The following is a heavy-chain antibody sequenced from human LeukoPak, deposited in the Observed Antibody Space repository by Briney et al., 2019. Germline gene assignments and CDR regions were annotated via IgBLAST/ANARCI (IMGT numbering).Heavy chain of an antibody. CDR3: ARDRSVGAYYYYGMDV. J-gene: IGHJ6*02. D-gene: IGHD1-26*01. CDR2: IGTAGDT. CDR1: GFTFSSYD. Sequence: GGSLRLSCAASGFTFSSYDMHWVRQATGKGLEWVSAIGTAGDTYYPGSVKGRFTISRENAKNSLYLQMNSLRAGDTAVYYCARDRSVGAYYYYGMDVWGQGTTVTVSS. V-gene: IGHV3-13*01.